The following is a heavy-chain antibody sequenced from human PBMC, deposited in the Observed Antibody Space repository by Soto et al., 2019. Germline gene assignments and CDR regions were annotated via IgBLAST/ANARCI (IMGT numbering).Heavy chain of an antibody. V-gene: IGHV3-48*03. J-gene: IGHJ6*02. Sequence: PGGSLRLSCAASGFPFSRYEMNWVRQAPGKGLEWISYISESGTSMYYADAVKGRFAISRDNAQNSLYLQMNSLRIEDTAVHYCARDQEVHDSRGHKIRAMDVWGQGTTVTVSS. CDR1: GFPFSRYE. CDR3: ARDQEVHDSRGHKIRAMDV. CDR2: ISESGTSM. D-gene: IGHD6-19*01.